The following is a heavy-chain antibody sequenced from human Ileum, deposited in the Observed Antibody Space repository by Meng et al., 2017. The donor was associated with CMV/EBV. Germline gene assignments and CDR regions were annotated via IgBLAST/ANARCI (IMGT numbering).Heavy chain of an antibody. J-gene: IGHJ4*02. CDR1: GGSISSSNYY. CDR2: IYYSGST. D-gene: IGHD3-10*01. CDR3: ARLNWFGDRYFDY. Sequence: VSGGSISSSNYYWGWIRQPPGKGLESIGIIYYSGSTYSNPSLKSRVTISVDTSKSQFSLRLSSVTAADTAVYYCARLNWFGDRYFDYWGQGTLVTVSS. V-gene: IGHV4-39*01.